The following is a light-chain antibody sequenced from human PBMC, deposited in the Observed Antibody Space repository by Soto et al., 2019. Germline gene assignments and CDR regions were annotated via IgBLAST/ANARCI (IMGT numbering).Light chain of an antibody. Sequence: QSALTQPASVSGSPGQSITISCTGTSSDVGGYNYVSWYQQHPGKAPKLMIYEVRNRPSGVSNRFSGSESGNTASLTISWLQAEDEADYYCCSYTSSSIDYVFGTGSKLTVL. CDR3: CSYTSSSIDYV. J-gene: IGLJ1*01. V-gene: IGLV2-14*01. CDR1: SSDVGGYNY. CDR2: EVR.